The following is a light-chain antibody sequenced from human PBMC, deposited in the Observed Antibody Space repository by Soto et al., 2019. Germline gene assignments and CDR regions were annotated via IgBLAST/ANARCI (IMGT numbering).Light chain of an antibody. CDR1: QSISSW. Sequence: DIQMTQSTSTLSASVGDRVTITWLASQSISSWLAWYQQKPGKAPKLLIYDASSLESGVPSRFSGSGSGTEFTLTISSLHPDDFATYYCQQYNSYPWTFGQGTKVDIK. CDR2: DAS. J-gene: IGKJ1*01. V-gene: IGKV1-5*01. CDR3: QQYNSYPWT.